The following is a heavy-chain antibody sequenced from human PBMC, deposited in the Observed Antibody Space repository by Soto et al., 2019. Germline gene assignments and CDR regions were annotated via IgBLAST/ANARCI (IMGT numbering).Heavy chain of an antibody. D-gene: IGHD3-3*01. J-gene: IGHJ5*02. CDR1: GGSIATNGYY. Sequence: QVQLQESGPGLVKASQTLSLTCTVSGGSIATNGYYWSWIRQHPGKGLEWIGNIYYSGSTYYNPSLKSRVTISIDTSKNQFSLKLSSVTAADTAVYYCATFDFARGNWFDAWGQGTLVTVSS. CDR3: ATFDFARGNWFDA. CDR2: IYYSGST. V-gene: IGHV4-31*03.